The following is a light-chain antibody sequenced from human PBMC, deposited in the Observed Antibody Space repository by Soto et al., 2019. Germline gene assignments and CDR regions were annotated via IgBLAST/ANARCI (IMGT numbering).Light chain of an antibody. CDR1: QSVSSY. Sequence: EIVLTQSPATLSLSPGERATLSCRASQSVSSYLAWYQQKPGQPPKLLIHWASIRESGVPDRFSGSGSGTDFTLTINSLQAEDVAVYYCQQYYSTPWTFGQGTKVEIK. V-gene: IGKV4-1*01. J-gene: IGKJ1*01. CDR3: QQYYSTPWT. CDR2: WAS.